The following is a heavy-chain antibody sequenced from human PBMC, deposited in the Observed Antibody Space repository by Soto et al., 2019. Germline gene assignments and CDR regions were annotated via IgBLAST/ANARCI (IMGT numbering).Heavy chain of an antibody. CDR3: AKVFSGYDTSPSDY. Sequence: GGSLRLSCAASGFTFSSYGMHWVRQAPGKGLEWVAVISYDGSNKYYADSVKGRFTISRDNSKNTLYLQMNSLRAEDTAVYYCAKVFSGYDTSPSDYWGQGTLVTVSS. CDR2: ISYDGSNK. D-gene: IGHD5-12*01. V-gene: IGHV3-30*18. J-gene: IGHJ4*02. CDR1: GFTFSSYG.